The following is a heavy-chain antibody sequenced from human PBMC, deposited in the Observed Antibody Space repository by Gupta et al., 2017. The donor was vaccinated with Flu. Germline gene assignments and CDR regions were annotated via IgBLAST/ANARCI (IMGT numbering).Heavy chain of an antibody. D-gene: IGHD4-17*01. CDR3: ATNVFGDFFYFAN. V-gene: IGHV4-59*01. J-gene: IGHJ4*02. CDR2: VYYTGDT. CDR1: GGSIGAYY. Sequence: QVQLLQSGPGLVKPSETLSLTCSVSGGSIGAYYWTWIRQPPGKGLEWIGNVYYTGDTNYNPSLRSRVTISVDTSKNQFSLKLNSVAAADTAVYYCATNVFGDFFYFANWGQGTLVTVSS.